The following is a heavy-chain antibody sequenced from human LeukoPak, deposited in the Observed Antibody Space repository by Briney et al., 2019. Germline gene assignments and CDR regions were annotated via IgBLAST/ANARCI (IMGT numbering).Heavy chain of an antibody. CDR1: GGSFSGYY. V-gene: IGHV4-34*01. J-gene: IGHJ4*02. D-gene: IGHD5-18*01. Sequence: SETLSLTCAVYGGSFSGYYWSWIRQPPGKGLEWIGEINHSGSTNYNPSLKSRVTMSVDTSKNQFSLKLSSVTAADTAVYYCARTAMTYVPIDYWGQGTLVTVSS. CDR2: INHSGST. CDR3: ARTAMTYVPIDY.